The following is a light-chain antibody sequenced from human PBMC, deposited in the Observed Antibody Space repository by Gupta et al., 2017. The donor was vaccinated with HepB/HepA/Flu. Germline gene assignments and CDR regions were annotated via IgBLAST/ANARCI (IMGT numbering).Light chain of an antibody. CDR3: QQRDNAPWT. CDR1: QSISTY. J-gene: IGKJ1*01. V-gene: IGKV1-39*01. CDR2: GAS. Sequence: DIQMTQSPSSLSASVGDRVTITCRASQSISTYLNWYQQKPGKAPKFLIDGASTLQSGVPSRFSGSGSGTDFTLTISSLQPEDFATYDGQQRDNAPWTCGQGTKVEIK.